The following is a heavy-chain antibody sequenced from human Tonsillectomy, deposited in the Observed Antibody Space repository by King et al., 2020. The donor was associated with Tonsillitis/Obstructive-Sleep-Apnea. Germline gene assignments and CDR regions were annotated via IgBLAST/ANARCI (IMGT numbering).Heavy chain of an antibody. V-gene: IGHV4-59*01. J-gene: IGHJ3*02. Sequence: VQLQESGPGLVKPSETLSLTCTVSGGSISSYYWSWIRQPPGKGLEWIGYLYYSGSTNYNPSLKSRVTTSVDTSKNQFSLKLSSVTAADTAVYYCARDMVLGAWGDAFDIWGQGTMVTVSS. CDR2: LYYSGST. D-gene: IGHD2-8*01. CDR3: ARDMVLGAWGDAFDI. CDR1: GGSISSYY.